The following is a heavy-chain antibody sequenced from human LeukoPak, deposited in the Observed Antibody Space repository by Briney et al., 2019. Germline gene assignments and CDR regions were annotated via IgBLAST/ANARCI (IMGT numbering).Heavy chain of an antibody. CDR3: AKGPMVVAPLDY. CDR2: MRGRGDST. Sequence: GGSLRLSCAASGFTFSSYAMSWARHAPGKGLECVSAMRGRGDSTYYADCVEGQFPISRHNSKNTLYPQTKCKRAGHTAVYYCAKGPMVVAPLDYWGQGTLVTVSS. CDR1: GFTFSSYA. J-gene: IGHJ4*02. V-gene: IGHV3-23*01. D-gene: IGHD2-15*01.